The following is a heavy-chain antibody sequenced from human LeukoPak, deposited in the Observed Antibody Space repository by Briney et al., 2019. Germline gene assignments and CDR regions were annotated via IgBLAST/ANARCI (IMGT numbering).Heavy chain of an antibody. CDR2: INHSGST. J-gene: IGHJ5*02. V-gene: IGHV4-34*01. CDR1: GGSFSGYH. D-gene: IGHD1-26*01. CDR3: ARRAVGATRWFDP. Sequence: SETLSLTCAVYGGSFSGYHWSWIRQPPGKGLEWIGEINHSGSTNYNPSLKSRVTISVDTSKNQFSLKLSSVTAADTAVYYCARRAVGATRWFDPWGQGTLVTVSS.